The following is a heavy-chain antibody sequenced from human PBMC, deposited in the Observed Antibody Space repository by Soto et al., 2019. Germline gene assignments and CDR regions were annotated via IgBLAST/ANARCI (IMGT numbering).Heavy chain of an antibody. CDR2: IYYSGST. V-gene: IGHV4-59*01. CDR3: ARADSSSSFGNYYFDY. Sequence: SETLSLTCTVSGGSISSYYWSWIRQPPGKGLEWIGYIYYSGSTNYNPSLKSRVTISVDTSKNQFSLKLSSVTAADTAVYYCARADSSSSFGNYYFDYWGQGTLVTVSS. J-gene: IGHJ4*02. D-gene: IGHD6-6*01. CDR1: GGSISSYY.